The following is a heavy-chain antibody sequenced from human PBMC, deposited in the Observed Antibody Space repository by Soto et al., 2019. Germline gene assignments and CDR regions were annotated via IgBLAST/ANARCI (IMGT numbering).Heavy chain of an antibody. CDR3: ARHVVMITFGGVSPVAFDI. Sequence: RGESLKISCNGSGYSFTSYWISWVRQMPWKGLEWMGRIDPSDSYTNYSPSFQGHVTISADKSISTAYLQWSSLKASDTAMYYCARHVVMITFGGVSPVAFDIWGQGTMVTVSS. J-gene: IGHJ3*02. CDR1: GYSFTSYW. V-gene: IGHV5-10-1*01. D-gene: IGHD3-16*01. CDR2: IDPSDSYT.